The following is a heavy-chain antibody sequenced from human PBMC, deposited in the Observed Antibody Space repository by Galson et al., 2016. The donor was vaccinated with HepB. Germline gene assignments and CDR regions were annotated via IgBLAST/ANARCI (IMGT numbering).Heavy chain of an antibody. CDR1: GYTLTSYD. Sequence: SVKVSCKASGYTLTSYDINWVRQATGQGLEWMGWMNPNSGDTGYAQKFQGRVTMTRNTSISTAYMELSSLRSEDTALYYCARGLAVTTEPMDVWGKGTTVTVSS. D-gene: IGHD4-11*01. CDR3: ARGLAVTTEPMDV. J-gene: IGHJ6*04. CDR2: MNPNSGDT. V-gene: IGHV1-8*01.